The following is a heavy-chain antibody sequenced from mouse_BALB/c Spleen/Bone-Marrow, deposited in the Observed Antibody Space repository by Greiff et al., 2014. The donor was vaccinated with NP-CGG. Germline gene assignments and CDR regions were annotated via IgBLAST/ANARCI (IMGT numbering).Heavy chain of an antibody. D-gene: IGHD1-1*01. CDR2: IDPANGNT. Sequence: VQLQQPGAELVKPGASVKLSCTASGFNIKDTYMHWVKQRPEQGLEWIGRIDPANGNTKYDPKFQGKATITADTSSNTAYLQLSSLTSEDTAVYYCASYYYGRARFAYWGQGTLVTVSA. CDR3: ASYYYGRARFAY. V-gene: IGHV14-3*02. CDR1: GFNIKDTY. J-gene: IGHJ3*01.